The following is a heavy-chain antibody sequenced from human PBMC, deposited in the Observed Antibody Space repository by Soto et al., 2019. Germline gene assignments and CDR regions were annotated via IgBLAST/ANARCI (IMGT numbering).Heavy chain of an antibody. D-gene: IGHD3-22*01. CDR2: IYYSGST. Sequence: SETLSLTCTVSGGSISSGGYYWSWIRQHPGKGLEWIGYIYYSGSTYYNPSLKSRVTISVDTSKNQFSLKLSSVTAADTAVYYCARAYDSSGYYPDYWGQGTLVTVSS. J-gene: IGHJ4*02. CDR1: GGSISSGGYY. CDR3: ARAYDSSGYYPDY. V-gene: IGHV4-31*03.